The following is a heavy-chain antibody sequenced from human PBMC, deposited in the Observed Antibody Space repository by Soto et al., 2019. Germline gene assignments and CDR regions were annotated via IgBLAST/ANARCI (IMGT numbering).Heavy chain of an antibody. Sequence: PGGSLRLSCAASGFTFDDFAMHWVRQAPGKGLEWVSGISWSGGSMGYADSVKGRFTISRDNAKNSLYLQMNSLRAEDTALYYCTKDFCSSTNCYINNSYYYYMDVWGKGTTVTVSS. CDR1: GFTFDDFA. CDR3: TKDFCSSTNCYINNSYYYYMDV. J-gene: IGHJ6*03. D-gene: IGHD2-2*01. CDR2: ISWSGGSM. V-gene: IGHV3-9*01.